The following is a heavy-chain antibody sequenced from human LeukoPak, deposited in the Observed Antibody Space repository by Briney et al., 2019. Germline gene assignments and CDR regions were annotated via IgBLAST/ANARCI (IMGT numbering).Heavy chain of an antibody. CDR2: ITGSTGNT. J-gene: IGHJ4*02. V-gene: IGHV3-23*01. D-gene: IGHD2-15*01. CDR3: AKSPLASCSGVKCYPLDY. Sequence: GGSLRLSCAASGFTFSNYAMSWVRQAPGRGLEWVSVITGSTGNTYYADSVKGRFTISRDNSKSTLYLQMSNLRAEDTAIYSCAKSPLASCSGVKCYPLDYWGQGTLVTVPS. CDR1: GFTFSNYA.